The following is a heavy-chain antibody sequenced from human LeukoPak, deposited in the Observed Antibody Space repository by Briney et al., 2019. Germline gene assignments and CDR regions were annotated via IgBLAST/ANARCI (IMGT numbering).Heavy chain of an antibody. CDR2: IYYSGST. J-gene: IGHJ6*03. V-gene: IGHV4-61*10. Sequence: SQTLSLTCTVSGGSISSGSYYWSWIRQPAGKGLEWIGYIYYSGSTNYNPSLKSRVTISVDTSKNQFSLKLSSVTAADTAVYYCAAGSSGYWDYYYYYMDVWGKGTTVTVSS. CDR1: GGSISSGSYY. D-gene: IGHD3-22*01. CDR3: AAGSSGYWDYYYYYMDV.